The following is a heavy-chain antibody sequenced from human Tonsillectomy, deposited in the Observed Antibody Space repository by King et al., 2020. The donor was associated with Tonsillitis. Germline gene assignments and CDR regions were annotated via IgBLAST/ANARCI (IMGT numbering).Heavy chain of an antibody. CDR3: ARGGGTQARYGMDV. V-gene: IGHV4-61*01. D-gene: IGHD3-16*01. Sequence: VQLQESGPGLVKPSETLSLTCTVSGGSVSSGNYYWSWIRQPPGKGLEWIGYIYYSGSTNYNPSLKSRVTISVDTSNNQFSLKLSSVTAADTAVYYCARGGGTQARYGMDVWGQGTTVTVSS. J-gene: IGHJ6*02. CDR1: GGSVSSGNYY. CDR2: IYYSGST.